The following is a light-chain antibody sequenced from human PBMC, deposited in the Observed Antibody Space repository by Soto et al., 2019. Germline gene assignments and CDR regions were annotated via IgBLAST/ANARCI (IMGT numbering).Light chain of an antibody. CDR2: DVS. CDR3: SSFGGSSTR. CDR1: SSDVGGSNY. V-gene: IGLV2-14*01. J-gene: IGLJ2*01. Sequence: QSALTRPASVSGSPGQSITISCTGTSSDVGGSNYVSWYQQHPGEAPKLMIYDVSYRPSGISNRFSGSKSGNTASLTISRLQAEDEADYFCSSFGGSSTRFGGGTKVTVL.